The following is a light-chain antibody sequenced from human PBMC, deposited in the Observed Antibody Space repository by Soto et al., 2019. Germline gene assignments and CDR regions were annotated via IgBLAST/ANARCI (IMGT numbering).Light chain of an antibody. CDR1: QSVSSSY. CDR2: GAS. Sequence: EIVLTQSPGTLSLSPGARATLSCRASQSVSSSYLAWYQQNPGQAPRLLIYGASGRATGIPDRFSGSGSGTDFTLTISRLEPEDFAVYYCQQYGSSGWTFGQGTKVDIK. CDR3: QQYGSSGWT. V-gene: IGKV3-20*01. J-gene: IGKJ1*01.